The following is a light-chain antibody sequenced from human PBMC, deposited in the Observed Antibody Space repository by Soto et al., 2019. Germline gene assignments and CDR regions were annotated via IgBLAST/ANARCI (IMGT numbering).Light chain of an antibody. J-gene: IGKJ5*01. CDR2: DAS. Sequence: EIVITQSPSTLSVSPGESATLSCRASQSVSSNLAWHQQKPGQAPRILMYDASTRATGISARFSGSGSGTEFTLTISSLEPEDFAVYYCQQRSNWPITFGPGTRLEI. CDR1: QSVSSN. CDR3: QQRSNWPIT. V-gene: IGKV3-11*01.